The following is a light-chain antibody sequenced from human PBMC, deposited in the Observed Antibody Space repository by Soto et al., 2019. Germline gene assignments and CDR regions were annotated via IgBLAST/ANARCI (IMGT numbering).Light chain of an antibody. CDR1: QSISTW. Sequence: DILMTQSPSTLSASVGDRVTITCRASQSISTWLAWYQQKPGKAPKLLIYRASTLENGVPSRFSGSGSGTEFTLTITSLQADDFATYYCQQYDSHSRYTFGQGTRLEIK. V-gene: IGKV1-5*03. J-gene: IGKJ2*01. CDR2: RAS. CDR3: QQYDSHSRYT.